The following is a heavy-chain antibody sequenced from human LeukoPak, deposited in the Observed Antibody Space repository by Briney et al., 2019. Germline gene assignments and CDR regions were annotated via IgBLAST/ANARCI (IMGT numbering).Heavy chain of an antibody. CDR2: IYSGGNT. D-gene: IGHD3-22*01. J-gene: IGHJ1*01. V-gene: IGHV3-53*01. CDR3: ARGDSSGYSYPTRAEYFHH. Sequence: PGGSLRLSCAASGFTFSSFEMNWVRQAPGKGLEWVSVIYSGGNTYYADSVKGRFTISRDSSKNTLYLQMNSLRAEDTAVYYCARGDSSGYSYPTRAEYFHHWGQGTLVTVSS. CDR1: GFTFSSFE.